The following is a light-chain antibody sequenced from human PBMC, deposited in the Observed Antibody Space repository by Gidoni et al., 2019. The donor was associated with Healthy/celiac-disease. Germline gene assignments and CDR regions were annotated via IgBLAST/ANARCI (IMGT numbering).Light chain of an antibody. Sequence: QSALTQPRSVSGSPGQSVTISCTGTRSYVGGYNYVSWYQQRPGKAPKLMSYDVSKRPSGVPDRFSGSKSGNTASLTISGLQAEDEADYYCCSYAGSYSWVFGGGTKLTVL. CDR1: RSYVGGYNY. CDR3: CSYAGSYSWV. J-gene: IGLJ3*02. CDR2: DVS. V-gene: IGLV2-11*01.